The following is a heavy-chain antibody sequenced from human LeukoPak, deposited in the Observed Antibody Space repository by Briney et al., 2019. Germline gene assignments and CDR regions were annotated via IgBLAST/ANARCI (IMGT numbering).Heavy chain of an antibody. J-gene: IGHJ5*02. CDR3: ATHGREHLSWFDP. Sequence: GESLKISCKGSGYSFTSYWISWVRQMPGKGLEWMGRIDPRDSYTKYSPSFQGNVTISADRSITTAYLQWSSLKASDTAMYYCATHGREHLSWFDPWGQGTLVTVSS. V-gene: IGHV5-10-1*01. CDR1: GYSFTSYW. D-gene: IGHD3-10*02. CDR2: IDPRDSYT.